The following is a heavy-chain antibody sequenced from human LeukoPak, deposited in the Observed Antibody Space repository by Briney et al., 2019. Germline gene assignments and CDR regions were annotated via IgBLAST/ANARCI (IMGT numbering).Heavy chain of an antibody. CDR3: AKVGIEQWLTQGQFFDY. V-gene: IGHV3-23*01. CDR1: GFTFSTYG. CDR2: ISSNGDST. Sequence: QAGGSLRLSCAASGFTFSTYGMSWVRQAPGKGLEWVSRISSNGDSTNYADSVKGRFTISRDNSKNTLYLQMNSLRAEDTAVYYCAKVGIEQWLTQGQFFDYWGQGTLVTVPS. J-gene: IGHJ4*02. D-gene: IGHD6-19*01.